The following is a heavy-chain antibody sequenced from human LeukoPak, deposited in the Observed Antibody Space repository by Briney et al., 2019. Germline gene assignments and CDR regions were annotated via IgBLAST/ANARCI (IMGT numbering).Heavy chain of an antibody. J-gene: IGHJ4*02. CDR1: GGSISSSSYY. Sequence: SETLSLTCTVSGGSISSSSYYWGWIRQPPGKGLEWIGSIYYSGSTYYNPSLKSRVTISVDTSKNQFSLKLSSVTAADTAVYYCAALMVRGVITLNQYYFDYWGPGTLVTVSS. CDR2: IYYSGST. V-gene: IGHV4-39*01. D-gene: IGHD3-10*01. CDR3: AALMVRGVITLNQYYFDY.